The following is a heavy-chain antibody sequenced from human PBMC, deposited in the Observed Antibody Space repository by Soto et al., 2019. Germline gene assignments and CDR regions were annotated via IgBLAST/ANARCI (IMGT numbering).Heavy chain of an antibody. CDR1: GFSLSTSGVG. V-gene: IGHV2-5*02. D-gene: IGHD3-10*01. Sequence: QITLKESGPPLVKPTQTLTLTCTFSGFSLSTSGVGVGWIRQPPGKALEWLALIYWDDDKRYSPSLKSRLTITKDTSKNQVVLTMTNMDPVDTATYYCAHTFLWFGEGYYFDYWGQGTLVTVSS. CDR2: IYWDDDK. CDR3: AHTFLWFGEGYYFDY. J-gene: IGHJ4*02.